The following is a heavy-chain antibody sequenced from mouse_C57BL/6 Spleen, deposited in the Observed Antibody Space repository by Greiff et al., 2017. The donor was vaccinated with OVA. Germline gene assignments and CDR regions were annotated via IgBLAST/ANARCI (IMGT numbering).Heavy chain of an antibody. J-gene: IGHJ4*01. Sequence: QVQLQQPGAELVMPGASVKLSCKASGYTFTSYWMHWVKQRPGQGLEWIGEIDPSDSYTNYNQKFKGKSTLTVDKSYSTAYMQLSSLTSEDSAVYYCARSYYGSSHAMDYWGQGTSVTVSS. D-gene: IGHD1-1*01. V-gene: IGHV1-69*01. CDR3: ARSYYGSSHAMDY. CDR1: GYTFTSYW. CDR2: IDPSDSYT.